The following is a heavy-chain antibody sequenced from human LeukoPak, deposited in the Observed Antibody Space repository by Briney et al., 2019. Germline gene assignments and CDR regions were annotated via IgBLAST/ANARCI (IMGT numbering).Heavy chain of an antibody. CDR2: IYLDGSET. V-gene: IGHV3-7*04. J-gene: IGHJ6*02. CDR3: ARGHYGMDV. CDR1: GFTFSDSW. Sequence: GSLLLSCVAAGFTFSDSWMSWVRPAPGKGPEWVANIYLDGSETNYLDSVKGRFTISRDDAKNSLYLQMNSLRAEDTAVYYCARGHYGMDVWGQGTTVTVSS.